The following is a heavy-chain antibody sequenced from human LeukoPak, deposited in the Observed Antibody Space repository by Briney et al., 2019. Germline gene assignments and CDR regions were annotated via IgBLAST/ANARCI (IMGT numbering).Heavy chain of an antibody. D-gene: IGHD6-19*01. V-gene: IGHV3-73*01. J-gene: IGHJ4*02. Sequence: AGGSLRLSCAASGFTFSGSAMHWVRQASGKGLEWVGRIRSKANSYATAYAASVKGRLTISRDDSKNTAYLQMNSLKTEDTAVYYCTRTYSSGWLNYFDYWGQGTLVTVSS. CDR3: TRTYSSGWLNYFDY. CDR2: IRSKANSYAT. CDR1: GFTFSGSA.